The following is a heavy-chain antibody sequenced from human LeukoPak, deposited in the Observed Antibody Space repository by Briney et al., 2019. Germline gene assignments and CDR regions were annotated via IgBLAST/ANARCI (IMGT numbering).Heavy chain of an antibody. Sequence: GASVKVSCKASGYTFTSYGISWVRQAPGQGLEWMGIINPSGGSTSYAQKFQGRVTMTRDTSTSTVYMELSSLRSEDTAVYYCARAITIFGVVNTLDYWGQGTLVTVSS. CDR1: GYTFTSYG. D-gene: IGHD3-3*01. CDR3: ARAITIFGVVNTLDY. CDR2: INPSGGST. J-gene: IGHJ4*02. V-gene: IGHV1-46*01.